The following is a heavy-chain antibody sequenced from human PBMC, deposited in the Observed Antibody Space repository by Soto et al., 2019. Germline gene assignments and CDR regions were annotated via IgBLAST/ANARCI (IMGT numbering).Heavy chain of an antibody. CDR3: AREHDYTSLDH. D-gene: IGHD4-4*01. CDR1: GFTFSTSG. J-gene: IGHJ4*02. CDR2: ISYAGNHK. Sequence: PWGSLRLSCAASGFTFSTSGLHWVRQAPGKGLEWVAVISYAGNHKDYVDSVKGRFTISRDNSKNTLFLLMNSLRDEDTAVYYCAREHDYTSLDHWGQGTLVTVSS. V-gene: IGHV3-30*03.